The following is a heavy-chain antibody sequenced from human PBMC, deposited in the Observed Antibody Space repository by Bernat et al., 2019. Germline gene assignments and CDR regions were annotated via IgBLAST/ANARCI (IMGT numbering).Heavy chain of an antibody. CDR2: ISSSSTI. CDR1: GFTFSSYS. Sequence: EVQLVESGGGLVQPGGSLRLSCAASGFTFSSYSMNWVRQAPGKGLEWVSYISSSSTIYYADSVKGRFTISRDNAKNSLYLQMNSLRAEDTAVYYCARDRLGATFDWGQGTLVTVSS. CDR3: ARDRLGATFD. J-gene: IGHJ4*02. D-gene: IGHD1-26*01. V-gene: IGHV3-48*01.